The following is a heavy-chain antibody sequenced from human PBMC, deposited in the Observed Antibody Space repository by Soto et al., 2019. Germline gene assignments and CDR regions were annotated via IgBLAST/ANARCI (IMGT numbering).Heavy chain of an antibody. CDR3: VRISPEDAYGI. CDR1: GGYLISGGYS. CDR2: IYEGGSP. V-gene: IGHV4-30-2*01. Sequence: TLSLTCAVSGGYLISGGYSWSWIRQPPGKGLPWIGQIYEGGSPYYTPSLESRVAISTDKSKNQFALRLSSVPAADTAVYYCVRISPEDAYGIWGQWTMVTV. J-gene: IGHJ3*02.